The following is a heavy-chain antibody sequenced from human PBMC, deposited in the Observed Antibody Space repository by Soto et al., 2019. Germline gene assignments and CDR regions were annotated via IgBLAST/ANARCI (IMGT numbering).Heavy chain of an antibody. Sequence: GGSLRLSCAASGFTFSSYWMSWVRQAPGKGLEWVANIKQEGSEKYYVDSVKGTFSISTEKAKNSLYLQMNSLRAEDTAVYYCARDGGRFMITFGGVTVNDYWGQGTLVTVSS. V-gene: IGHV3-7*01. CDR1: GFTFSSYW. CDR2: IKQEGSEK. J-gene: IGHJ4*02. CDR3: ARDGGRFMITFGGVTVNDY. D-gene: IGHD3-16*02.